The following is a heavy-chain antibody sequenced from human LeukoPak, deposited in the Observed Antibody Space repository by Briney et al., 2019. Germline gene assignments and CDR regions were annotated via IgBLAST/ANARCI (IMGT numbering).Heavy chain of an antibody. V-gene: IGHV4-4*07. CDR3: ARDLGSYYGSGSYYNYFDY. CDR1: GGSISSYY. D-gene: IGHD3-10*01. J-gene: IGHJ4*02. CDR2: IYTSGST. Sequence: SETLSLTCTVPGGSISSYYWSWIRQPAGKGLEWIGRIYTSGSTNYNPSLKSRVTMSVDTSKNQFSLKLSSVTAADTAVYYCARDLGSYYGSGSYYNYFDYWGQGTLVTVSS.